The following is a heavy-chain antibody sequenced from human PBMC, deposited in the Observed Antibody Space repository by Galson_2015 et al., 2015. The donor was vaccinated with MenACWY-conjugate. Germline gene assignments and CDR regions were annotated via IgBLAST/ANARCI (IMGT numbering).Heavy chain of an antibody. Sequence: ETLSLTCTVSGGSISSSSYYWGWIRQPPGKGLEWIGSIYYSGSTYYNPSLKSRVTISVDTSKNQFSLKLSSVTAADTAVYYCARRDYGGNSWYFDYWGQGTLVTVSS. CDR3: ARRDYGGNSWYFDY. CDR1: GGSISSSSYY. V-gene: IGHV4-39*01. J-gene: IGHJ4*02. D-gene: IGHD4-23*01. CDR2: IYYSGST.